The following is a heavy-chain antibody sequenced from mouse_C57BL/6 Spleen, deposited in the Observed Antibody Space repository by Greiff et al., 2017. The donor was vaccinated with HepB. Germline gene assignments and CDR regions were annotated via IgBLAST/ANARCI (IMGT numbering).Heavy chain of an antibody. CDR3: ARGVLGRNYFDY. Sequence: VQLQQPGAELVKPGASVKLSCKASGYTFTSYWMHWVKQRPGQGLEWIGMIHPNSGSTNYNEKFKSKATLTVDKSSSTAYMQLSSLTSEDSAVYYCARGVLGRNYFDYWGQGTTLTVSS. V-gene: IGHV1-64*01. CDR1: GYTFTSYW. D-gene: IGHD4-1*01. J-gene: IGHJ2*01. CDR2: IHPNSGST.